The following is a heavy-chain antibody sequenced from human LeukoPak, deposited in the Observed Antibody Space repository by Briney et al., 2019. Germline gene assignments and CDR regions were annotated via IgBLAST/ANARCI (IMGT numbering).Heavy chain of an antibody. D-gene: IGHD3-3*01. Sequence: GGSLRLSCVASGFTFSSYAMSWVRQAPGKGLEWVSAISYSGGSTYYADSVKGRFTISRDNSKNTLYLQMNSLRAEDTAVYYCAKDGYDFWSGYYSHTPFDYWGQGTLVTVSP. CDR1: GFTFSSYA. CDR2: ISYSGGST. CDR3: AKDGYDFWSGYYSHTPFDY. V-gene: IGHV3-23*01. J-gene: IGHJ4*02.